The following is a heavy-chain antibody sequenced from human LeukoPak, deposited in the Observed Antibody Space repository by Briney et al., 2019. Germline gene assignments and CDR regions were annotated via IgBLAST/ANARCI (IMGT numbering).Heavy chain of an antibody. V-gene: IGHV4-4*02. Sequence: SGTLSLTCAVSGGSISSSNWWSWVRQFPGKGLEWIGEIYHSGITNNNPSLKSRLTISVDTSKNQFSLKLDSVTAADTAVYYCGREKVFSSVDSRGYPRPIGVWGQGTLVTVSS. D-gene: IGHD3-22*01. CDR1: GGSISSSNW. CDR2: IYHSGIT. CDR3: GREKVFSSVDSRGYPRPIGV. J-gene: IGHJ4*02.